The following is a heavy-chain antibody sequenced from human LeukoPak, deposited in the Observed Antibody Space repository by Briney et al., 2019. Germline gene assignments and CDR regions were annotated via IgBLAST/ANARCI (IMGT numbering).Heavy chain of an antibody. D-gene: IGHD6-19*01. Sequence: SETLSLTCTVSGGSMSSYYWSWIRQTPGKGLEWIGYIYYSGTTNYNPSLKSRVTISIDTSKNQFSLRVTSVTAADTAVYYCARRDSSVWYLDYWGQGTLVSVSS. CDR1: GGSMSSYY. CDR2: IYYSGTT. CDR3: ARRDSSVWYLDY. V-gene: IGHV4-59*08. J-gene: IGHJ4*02.